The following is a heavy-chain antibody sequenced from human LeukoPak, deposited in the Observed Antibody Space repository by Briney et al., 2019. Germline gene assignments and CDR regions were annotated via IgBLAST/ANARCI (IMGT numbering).Heavy chain of an antibody. J-gene: IGHJ4*02. CDR3: AKGTFVGLVDY. CDR2: ITNRAGST. CDR1: GFTFSNYG. V-gene: IGHV3-23*01. Sequence: PGGSLRLSCAASGFTFSNYGMTWVRQIPGKGLEWVSTITNRAGSTLYADSVEGRFTVSRDNFKNTLYLQMNSLRAEDTAVYYCAKGTFVGLVDYWSQGTLVTVSS. D-gene: IGHD1-26*01.